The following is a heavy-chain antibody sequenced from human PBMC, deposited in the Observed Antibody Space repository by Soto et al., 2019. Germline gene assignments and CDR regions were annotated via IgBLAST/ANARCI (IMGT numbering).Heavy chain of an antibody. Sequence: GESLKISCKGSGYSFTSYWIGWVRQMPGKGLEWMGIIYPGDSDTRYSPSFQGQVTISADKSISTAYLQWSSLKASDTDMYYCARHSRYPYYYYGMDVWGQGTTVTVSS. CDR3: ARHSRYPYYYYGMDV. CDR1: GYSFTSYW. D-gene: IGHD3-16*02. J-gene: IGHJ6*02. CDR2: IYPGDSDT. V-gene: IGHV5-51*01.